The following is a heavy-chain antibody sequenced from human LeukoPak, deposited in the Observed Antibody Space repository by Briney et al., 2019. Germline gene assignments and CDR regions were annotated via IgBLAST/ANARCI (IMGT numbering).Heavy chain of an antibody. CDR3: ARGFRGWYAEGFDY. CDR1: GFTFSSCW. J-gene: IGHJ4*02. Sequence: GGSLRLSCAASGFTFSSCWMSWVRQAPGKGLEWVANIKQDGNEKYYVDSVKGRFTISRDNAKNSLYLQMNTLRAEDTAVYYCARGFRGWYAEGFDYWGQGTLVTVSS. V-gene: IGHV3-7*01. CDR2: IKQDGNEK. D-gene: IGHD6-19*01.